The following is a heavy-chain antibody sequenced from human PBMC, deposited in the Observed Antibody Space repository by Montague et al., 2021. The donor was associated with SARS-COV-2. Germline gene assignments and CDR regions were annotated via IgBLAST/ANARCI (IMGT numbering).Heavy chain of an antibody. Sequence: SETLSLTCSVSGDSITTYYWSWIRQSPGRRLEWVGHIYYTGTTKYNPSLKSRVTISVDTSRRQFSLKLKSVTAADTAVYHCARAQTTCFMANCVNYFDYWGQGALVTVSS. CDR3: ARAQTTCFMANCVNYFDY. J-gene: IGHJ4*02. CDR1: GDSITTYY. D-gene: IGHD1-1*01. CDR2: IYYTGTT. V-gene: IGHV4-59*01.